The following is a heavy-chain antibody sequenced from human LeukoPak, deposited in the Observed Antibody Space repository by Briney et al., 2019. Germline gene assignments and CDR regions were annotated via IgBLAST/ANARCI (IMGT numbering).Heavy chain of an antibody. CDR2: IYYSGST. Sequence: SETLSLTCTVSGGSISSYYWSWVRQPPGKGREWIGYIYYSGSTNYNPSLKSRVTISVDTSKNQFSLKLSSVTAADTAVYYCARAPRGYYGSGSYFDYWGQGTLVTVSS. CDR3: ARAPRGYYGSGSYFDY. V-gene: IGHV4-59*08. CDR1: GGSISSYY. D-gene: IGHD3-10*01. J-gene: IGHJ4*02.